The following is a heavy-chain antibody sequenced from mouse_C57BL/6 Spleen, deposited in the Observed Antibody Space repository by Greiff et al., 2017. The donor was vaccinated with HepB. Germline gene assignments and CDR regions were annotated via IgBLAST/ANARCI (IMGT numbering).Heavy chain of an antibody. V-gene: IGHV5-4*01. D-gene: IGHD1-1*01. CDR3: ARDGYYGSSFPYAMDY. Sequence: EVKVEESGGGLVKPGGSLKLSCAASGFTFSSYAMSWVRQTPEKRLEWVATISDGGSYTYYPDNVKGRFTISRDNAKNNLYLQMSHLKSEDTAMYYCARDGYYGSSFPYAMDYWGQGTSVTVSS. CDR1: GFTFSSYA. CDR2: ISDGGSYT. J-gene: IGHJ4*01.